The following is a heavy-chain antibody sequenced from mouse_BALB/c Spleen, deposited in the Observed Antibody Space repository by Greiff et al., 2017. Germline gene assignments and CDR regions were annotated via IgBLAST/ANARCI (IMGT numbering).Heavy chain of an antibody. CDR3: ASYGNYPYYAMDY. D-gene: IGHD2-1*01. J-gene: IGHJ4*01. V-gene: IGHV2-9*02. CDR1: GFSLTSYG. CDR2: IWAGGST. Sequence: QVQLKESGPGLVAPSQSLSITCTVSGFSLTSYGVHWVRQPPGKGLEWLGVIWAGGSTNYNSALMSRLSISKDNSKSQVFLKMNSLQTDDTAMYYCASYGNYPYYAMDYWGQGTSVTVSS.